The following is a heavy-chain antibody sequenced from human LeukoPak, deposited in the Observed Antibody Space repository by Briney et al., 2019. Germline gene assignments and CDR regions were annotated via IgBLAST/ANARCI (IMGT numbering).Heavy chain of an antibody. D-gene: IGHD6-19*01. CDR1: GFTFSSYA. V-gene: IGHV3-23*01. CDR3: AKGIAVAGNSQYFDY. CDR2: ISGSGDTT. Sequence: PGGSLRLSCAASGFTFSSYAMSWVRQAPGKGLEWVSGISGSGDTTHYADSVKGRFTISRDNSKNTVYLQMNSLRAEDTAVYYCAKGIAVAGNSQYFDYWGQGTLVIVSS. J-gene: IGHJ4*02.